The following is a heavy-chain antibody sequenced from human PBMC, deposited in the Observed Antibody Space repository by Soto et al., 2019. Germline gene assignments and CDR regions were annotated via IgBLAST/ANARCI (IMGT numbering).Heavy chain of an antibody. J-gene: IGHJ6*02. CDR2: IIPIFGTA. CDR3: TYSRYDRSLYYHGMDV. D-gene: IGHD5-12*01. V-gene: IGHV1-69*06. CDR1: GGTFSSYA. Sequence: SVKVSCKASGGTFSSYAISWVRQAPGQGLEWMGGIIPIFGTANYAQRFQGRVTITADKSTRTAYMELSSLRSEDTAVYYCTYSRYDRSLYYHGMDVWGQGTTVTVSS.